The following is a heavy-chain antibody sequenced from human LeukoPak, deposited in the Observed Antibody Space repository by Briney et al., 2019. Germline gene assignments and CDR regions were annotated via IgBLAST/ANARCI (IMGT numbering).Heavy chain of an antibody. CDR3: AGRHGSGNYYDY. J-gene: IGHJ4*02. CDR1: GYSFMNYW. D-gene: IGHD3-10*01. V-gene: IGHV5-51*01. CDR2: VYSGDSET. Sequence: GESLKISCKGSGYSFMNYWIGWVRQTPGKGLEWMGFVYSGDSETKYSPSFQGQVTVSVDKSSTTAYLQWSSLKASDSAMYYCAGRHGSGNYYDYWGQGTPVAVSS.